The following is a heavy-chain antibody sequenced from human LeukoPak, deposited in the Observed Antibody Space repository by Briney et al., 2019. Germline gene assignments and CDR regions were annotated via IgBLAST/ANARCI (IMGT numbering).Heavy chain of an antibody. Sequence: SETLSLTCAASGGSISTYYWSWIRQPPGKGLEWIGSFHYSGDTNYNPTLKSRVTISVATSQNQFSLKLRSVNAADTAVHYCATGQEVAYYWGQGTLVTVSS. V-gene: IGHV4-59*12. J-gene: IGHJ4*02. CDR1: GGSISTYY. CDR3: ATGQEVAYY. D-gene: IGHD2-15*01. CDR2: FHYSGDT.